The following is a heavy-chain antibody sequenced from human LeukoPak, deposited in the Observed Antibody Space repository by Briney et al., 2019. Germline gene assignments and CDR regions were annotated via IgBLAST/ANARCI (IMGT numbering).Heavy chain of an antibody. Sequence: ASVKVSCKASGYTFTSYYMHWVRQAPGQGLEWMRIINPSGGSTSYAQKFQGRVTMTRDTSTSTVYMELSSLRSEDTAVYYCARGESSGQVRYYFDYWGQGTLVTVSS. CDR2: INPSGGST. J-gene: IGHJ4*02. CDR1: GYTFTSYY. V-gene: IGHV1-46*01. CDR3: ARGESSGQVRYYFDY. D-gene: IGHD6-19*01.